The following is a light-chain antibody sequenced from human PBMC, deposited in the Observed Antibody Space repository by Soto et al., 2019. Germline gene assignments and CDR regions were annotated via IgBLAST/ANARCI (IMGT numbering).Light chain of an antibody. CDR3: QQAGSFPLT. J-gene: IGKJ3*01. Sequence: DIQLTQSPSSVSASVGDRITITCRASQGVSNWLAWYQQKPGRAPNLLIYATSSLHSGVPSRFSGSGSGTDFTLTISSLQAEDFATDYCQQAGSFPLTFGPGTKLYIK. CDR2: ATS. CDR1: QGVSNW. V-gene: IGKV1-12*01.